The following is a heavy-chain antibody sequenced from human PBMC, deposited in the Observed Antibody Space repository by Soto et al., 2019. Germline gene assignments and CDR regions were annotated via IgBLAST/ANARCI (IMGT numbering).Heavy chain of an antibody. Sequence: SETLSLTCTVSGGSISSYYWSWIRQSPGKGLKWIGYIYYSGNINYNPSLKSRATISVDTSKNQFSLKLSSVTAADTAVYYCVIALGYCSSSSCYPWFDPCGQGTLVTVSS. CDR3: VIALGYCSSSSCYPWFDP. D-gene: IGHD2-2*01. V-gene: IGHV4-59*01. J-gene: IGHJ5*02. CDR2: IYYSGNI. CDR1: GGSISSYY.